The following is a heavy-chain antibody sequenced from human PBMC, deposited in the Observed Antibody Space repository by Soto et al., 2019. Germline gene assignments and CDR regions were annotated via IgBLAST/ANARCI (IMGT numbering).Heavy chain of an antibody. V-gene: IGHV1-58*01. D-gene: IGHD3-9*01. Sequence: ASVKVSCKAFGFTFTSSPVRWVRQARGQRLEWIGWIVVGSGNTNYAQKFQERVTITRDMSTSTAYMELSSLRSEDTAVYYCARPSSFFDSYYFAYWGQGTLVTVSS. CDR2: IVVGSGNT. CDR3: ARPSSFFDSYYFAY. CDR1: GFTFTSSP. J-gene: IGHJ4*02.